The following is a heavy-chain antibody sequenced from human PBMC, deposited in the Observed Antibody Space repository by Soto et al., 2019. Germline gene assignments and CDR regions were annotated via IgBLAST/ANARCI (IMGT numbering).Heavy chain of an antibody. V-gene: IGHV4-39*01. J-gene: IGHJ6*02. D-gene: IGHD3-22*01. CDR1: GGSISSSSYY. CDR2: IYYSGST. Sequence: SETLSLTCTVSGGSISSSSYYWGWIRQPPGKGLEWIGSIYYSGSTYYNPSLKSRVTISVDTSKNQFSLKLSSVTAADTAVYYCARRSYYDSSVYYYHYYGMDVWGQGTTVTVSS. CDR3: ARRSYYDSSVYYYHYYGMDV.